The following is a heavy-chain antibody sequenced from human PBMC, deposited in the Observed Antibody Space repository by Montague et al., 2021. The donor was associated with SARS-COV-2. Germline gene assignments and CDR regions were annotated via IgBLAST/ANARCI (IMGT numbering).Heavy chain of an antibody. J-gene: IGHJ4*02. CDR1: GGSISSNY. D-gene: IGHD3-10*01. V-gene: IGHV4-59*01. CDR2: IYYSGST. Sequence: SETLSLTCTVSGGSISSNYWSWIRQPPGKGLEWIGEIYYSGSTNYNPSLKSRVTISVDTSKNQFSLKLSSVTAADTAVYYCARVKLWYYYGVWVSAAFDYWGQGTLVTVSS. CDR3: ARVKLWYYYGVWVSAAFDY.